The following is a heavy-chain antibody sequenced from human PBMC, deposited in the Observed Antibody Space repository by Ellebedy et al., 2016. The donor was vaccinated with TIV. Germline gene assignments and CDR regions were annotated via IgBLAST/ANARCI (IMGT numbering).Heavy chain of an antibody. CDR1: GGSISSSSYY. J-gene: IGHJ4*02. D-gene: IGHD3-10*01. V-gene: IGHV4-39*01. Sequence: SETLSLXXTVSGGSISSSSYYWGWIRQPPGKGLEWIGSIYYSGSTYYNPSLKSRVTISVDTSKNQFSLKLSSVTAADTAVYYCAAEISGSYCPFCYWGQGTLVTVSS. CDR3: AAEISGSYCPFCY. CDR2: IYYSGST.